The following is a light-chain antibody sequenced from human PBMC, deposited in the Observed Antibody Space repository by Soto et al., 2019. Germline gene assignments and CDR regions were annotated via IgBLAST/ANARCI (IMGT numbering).Light chain of an antibody. V-gene: IGLV2-8*01. Sequence: QSVLTQPPSASGSPGQSVTISCTGTKSDIGVYDFVSWYQHHPGKAPRLIIYEVVQRPSGVPDRFSGSKSGNTASLTVSGLQAADEADYLCKAYAGSNTYVVGSGTKLTVL. J-gene: IGLJ1*01. CDR2: EVV. CDR1: KSDIGVYDF. CDR3: KAYAGSNTYV.